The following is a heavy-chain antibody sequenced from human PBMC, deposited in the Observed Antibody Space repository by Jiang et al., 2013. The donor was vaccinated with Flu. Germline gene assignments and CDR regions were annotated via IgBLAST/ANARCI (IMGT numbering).Heavy chain of an antibody. V-gene: IGHV1-58*02. J-gene: IGHJ4*02. Sequence: SGAEVKKPGTSVKVSCKASGFTFTSSAMQWVRQARGQRLEWIGWIVVGSGNTNYAQKFQERVTITRDMSTSTAYMELSSLRSEDTAVYYCAAFQRGYCSGGSCYFDYWGQGTLVTVSS. CDR1: GFTFTSSA. CDR2: IVVGSGNT. D-gene: IGHD2-15*01. CDR3: AAFQRGYCSGGSCYFDY.